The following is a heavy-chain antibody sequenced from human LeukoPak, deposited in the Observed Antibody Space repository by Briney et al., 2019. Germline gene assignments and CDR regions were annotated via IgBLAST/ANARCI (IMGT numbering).Heavy chain of an antibody. V-gene: IGHV3-21*01. D-gene: IGHD2-15*01. CDR2: ISSSSSYI. Sequence: GGSLRLSCAASGFTFSSYSMNWVRQAPGKGLEWVSSISSSSSYIYYADSVKGRFTISRDNAKNSLYLQMNSLRAEDTAVYYCARQPICGSCYSYYYYYMDVWGKGTTVTISS. J-gene: IGHJ6*03. CDR1: GFTFSSYS. CDR3: ARQPICGSCYSYYYYYMDV.